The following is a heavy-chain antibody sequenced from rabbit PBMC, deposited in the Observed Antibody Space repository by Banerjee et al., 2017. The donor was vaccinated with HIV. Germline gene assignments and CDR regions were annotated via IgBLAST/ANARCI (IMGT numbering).Heavy chain of an antibody. V-gene: IGHV1S40*01. Sequence: QSLEESGGDLVKPGASLTLTCTASGLSLNSNAMCWVRQAPGKGLEWIACIYAGSSGSTYYANWAKGRFTISKTSSTTVTLQMTSLTAADMATYFCVRDGDGYGGPSLTRLDLWGPGTLVTVS. CDR3: VRDGDGYGGPSLTRLDL. CDR2: IYAGSSGST. J-gene: IGHJ3*01. CDR1: GLSLNSNA. D-gene: IGHD6-1*01.